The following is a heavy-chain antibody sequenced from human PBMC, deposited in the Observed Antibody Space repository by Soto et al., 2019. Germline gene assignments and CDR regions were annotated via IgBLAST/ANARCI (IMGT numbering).Heavy chain of an antibody. D-gene: IGHD6-6*01. J-gene: IGHJ6*02. CDR3: ARDRLGSSGRDYYYGMDV. V-gene: IGHV4-59*01. Sequence: SETLSLTCAVYGGSFSGYYWSWIRLPPGQGLEWSGYIYYGRSTNYNPTLKSRVTISVDTSKNRFSLKLSSVTAADTAVYYCARDRLGSSGRDYYYGMDVWGQGTTVTVSS. CDR2: IYYGRST. CDR1: GGSFSGYY.